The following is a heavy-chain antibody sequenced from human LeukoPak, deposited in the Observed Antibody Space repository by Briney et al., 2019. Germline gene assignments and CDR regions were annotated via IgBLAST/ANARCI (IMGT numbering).Heavy chain of an antibody. CDR2: IGTYGGDT. J-gene: IGHJ5*02. Sequence: ASVKVSCKATSRISWVRQAPGQGLEWMGWIGTYGGDTYYAQKFQGRITVTTDTSTSTVYMELRSLRSDDTAVYYCARLANDHIVVVTAIAPPAAGHGWFDPWGQGTLVTVSS. D-gene: IGHD2-21*02. CDR3: ARLANDHIVVVTAIAPPAAGHGWFDP. V-gene: IGHV1-18*01. CDR1: TSR.